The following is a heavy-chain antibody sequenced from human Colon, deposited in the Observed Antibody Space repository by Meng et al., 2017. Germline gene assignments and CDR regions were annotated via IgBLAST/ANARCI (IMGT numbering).Heavy chain of an antibody. CDR3: ARDRKHYGERGWFDP. CDR1: GGSISSGDYY. Sequence: QGEVPGSGPGLVQPSQTLSLTCTVSGGSISSGDYYWSWIRQPPGKGLEWIGYIYYSGSTYSNASLKSRVTISIDRSKNQFSLKLSSVTAADTAVYYCARDRKHYGERGWFDPWGQGTLVTVSS. V-gene: IGHV4-30-4*01. D-gene: IGHD4-17*01. CDR2: IYYSGST. J-gene: IGHJ5*02.